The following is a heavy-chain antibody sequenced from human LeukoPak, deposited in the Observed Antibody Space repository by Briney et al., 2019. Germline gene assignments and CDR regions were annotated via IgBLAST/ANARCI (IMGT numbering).Heavy chain of an antibody. Sequence: GGSLRLSCAASGFTFSSYEMNWVRQAPGKGLEWVSYISSSGSTIYYADSVKGRFTISRDNAKNSLYLQMNSLRAEDTAVYYCARDPNKDSSGWHNLDYWGQGTLVTVSS. V-gene: IGHV3-48*03. D-gene: IGHD6-19*01. CDR3: ARDPNKDSSGWHNLDY. J-gene: IGHJ4*02. CDR1: GFTFSSYE. CDR2: ISSSGSTI.